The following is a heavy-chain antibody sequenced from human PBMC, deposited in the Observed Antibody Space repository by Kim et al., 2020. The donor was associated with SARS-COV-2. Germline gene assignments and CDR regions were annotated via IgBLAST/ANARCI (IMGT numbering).Heavy chain of an antibody. V-gene: IGHV3-21*01. CDR2: ISSSSSYI. D-gene: IGHD3-3*01. CDR1: GFTFSSYS. J-gene: IGHJ6*02. CDR3: ARVKSWDFWSGYHLRGGGYYYYYGMDV. Sequence: GGSLRLSCAASGFTFSSYSMNWVRQAPGKGLEWVSSISSSSSYIYYADSVKGRFTISRDNAKNSLYLQMNSLRAEDTAVYYCARVKSWDFWSGYHLRGGGYYYYYGMDVWGQGTTVTVSS.